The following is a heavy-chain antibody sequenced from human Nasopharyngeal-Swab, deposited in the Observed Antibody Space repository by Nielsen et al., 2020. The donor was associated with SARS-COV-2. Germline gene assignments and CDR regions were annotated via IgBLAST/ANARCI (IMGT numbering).Heavy chain of an antibody. Sequence: SGPTLVKPTQTLTLTCTFSGFSLSTNGVGVGWFRQPPGKALEWLAHIFSNDEKSYSTSLKSRLTISKDTSKSQVVLTMTNMDPVDTATYYCARASGMRSLDAFDIWGQGTMVTVSS. CDR2: IFSNDEK. CDR3: ARASGMRSLDAFDI. D-gene: IGHD6-13*01. V-gene: IGHV2-26*01. CDR1: GFSLSTNGVG. J-gene: IGHJ3*02.